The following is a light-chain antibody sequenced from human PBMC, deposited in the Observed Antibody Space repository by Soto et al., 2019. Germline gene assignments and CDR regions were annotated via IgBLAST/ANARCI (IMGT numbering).Light chain of an antibody. V-gene: IGLV2-14*03. J-gene: IGLJ1*01. CDR1: SSDVDDFDF. CDR3: SSYTTTSTPYV. Sequence: QSVLTQPASVSGSPGQSITISCTGSSSDVDDFDFVSWYQQHPGKAPTLLIYGVNNRPSGVSDRFSGSKSGNTASLTISGLQTEDEADYYCSSYTTTSTPYVFGTGTKLTVL. CDR2: GVN.